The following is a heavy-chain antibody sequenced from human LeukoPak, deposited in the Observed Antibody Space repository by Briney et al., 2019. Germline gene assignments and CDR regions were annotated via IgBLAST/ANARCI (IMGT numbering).Heavy chain of an antibody. D-gene: IGHD5-18*01. Sequence: PSETLSLTCTVSGGSISSGSYYRSWIRQPAGKGLVWIGRIYTGGSTNYNPSLKSRVTISVDTSKNPFSLKLSSVTAADTAVYYCARVRYSYDAFDIWGQGTMVTVSS. CDR1: GGSISSGSYY. V-gene: IGHV4-61*02. CDR2: IYTGGST. J-gene: IGHJ3*02. CDR3: ARVRYSYDAFDI.